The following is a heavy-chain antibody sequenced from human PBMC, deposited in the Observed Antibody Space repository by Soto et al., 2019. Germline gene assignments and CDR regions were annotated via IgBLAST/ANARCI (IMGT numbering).Heavy chain of an antibody. J-gene: IGHJ5*02. V-gene: IGHV1-46*03. CDR2: IHPSGTT. CDR3: ARDNSVADLGWWFDP. CDR1: GFSFRVYY. D-gene: IGHD1-20*01. Sequence: QVQMVQSGAEVKKPGASVKISCKASGFSFRVYYIHWVRQAPGQGLEWMGIIHPSGTTGLAQKFQGRVTMTKDSSTNTVYMELSSLSSEDTAIYYCARDNSVADLGWWFDPWGQGTLVTVSS.